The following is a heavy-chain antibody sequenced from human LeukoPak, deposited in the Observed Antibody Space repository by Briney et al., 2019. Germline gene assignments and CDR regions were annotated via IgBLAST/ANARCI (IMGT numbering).Heavy chain of an antibody. V-gene: IGHV4-59*08. CDR1: GGSISSYY. CDR2: IYYSGST. J-gene: IGHJ4*02. CDR3: ARRHLYQGDGHNYVEY. Sequence: PSETLSLTCTVSGGSISSYYWSWIRQPPGKGLEWIGDIYYSGSTNYNPSLKSRVTMSVDTSKNQFSLKLSSVTAADTAVYYCARRHLYQGDGHNYVEYWGQGTLVTVSS. D-gene: IGHD5-24*01.